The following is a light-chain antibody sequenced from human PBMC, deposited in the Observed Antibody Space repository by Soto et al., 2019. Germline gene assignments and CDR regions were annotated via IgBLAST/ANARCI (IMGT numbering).Light chain of an antibody. Sequence: EIVLTQSPATLSLSPGERATLSCRASQRVSSYLACYQQKPGQAPRLLIYDASNRATGIPARFSGSGSGTDFTLTISSLETEDFAVYYCQQRSNWPLTFGGGTKVEIK. CDR2: DAS. V-gene: IGKV3-11*01. J-gene: IGKJ4*01. CDR3: QQRSNWPLT. CDR1: QRVSSY.